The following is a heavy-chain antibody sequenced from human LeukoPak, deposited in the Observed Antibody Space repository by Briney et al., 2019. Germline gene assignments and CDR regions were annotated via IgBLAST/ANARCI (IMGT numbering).Heavy chain of an antibody. J-gene: IGHJ4*02. Sequence: GGTLRLSCAASGFTFSSYGMSWFRQTPGKGLEWVAHIDKDGSQKNYVDSVKGRFSISRDNSKNSVYLQMNSLRGEDTGVYYCAKDTYGPDDYWGQGTLVTVSS. CDR3: AKDTYGPDDY. D-gene: IGHD1-14*01. CDR1: GFTFSSYG. CDR2: IDKDGSQK. V-gene: IGHV3-7*04.